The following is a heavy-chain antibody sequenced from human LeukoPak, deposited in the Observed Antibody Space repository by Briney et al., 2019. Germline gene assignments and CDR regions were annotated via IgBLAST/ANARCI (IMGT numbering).Heavy chain of an antibody. CDR1: GYTFTSYG. V-gene: IGHV1-18*01. D-gene: IGHD6-19*01. Sequence: ASVKVSCKASGYTFTSYGISWARQAPGQGLEWMGWISAYNGNTNYAQKLQGRVTMTTDTSTSTAYMELRSLRSDDTAVYYCARVFTISSGWYRSFDYWGQGTLVTVSS. J-gene: IGHJ4*02. CDR2: ISAYNGNT. CDR3: ARVFTISSGWYRSFDY.